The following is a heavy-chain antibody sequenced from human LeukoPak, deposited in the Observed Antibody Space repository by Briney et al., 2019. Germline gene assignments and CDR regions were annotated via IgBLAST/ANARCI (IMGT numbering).Heavy chain of an antibody. V-gene: IGHV1-69*05. D-gene: IGHD6-19*01. CDR1: GGTFSSYA. Sequence: SVKVSCKASGGTFSSYAISWVRQAPGQGLEWMGGIIPIFGTANYAQKFQGRVTMTRDTSTSTVYMELSSLRSDDTAVYYCARDPGSFLSSTGWLDWFAPWGQGTLVTVSS. J-gene: IGHJ5*02. CDR2: IIPIFGTA. CDR3: ARDPGSFLSSTGWLDWFAP.